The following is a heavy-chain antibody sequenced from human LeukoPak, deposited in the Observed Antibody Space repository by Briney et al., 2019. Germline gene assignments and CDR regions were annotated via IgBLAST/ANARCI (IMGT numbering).Heavy chain of an antibody. CDR1: GFTFSNYA. Sequence: GGSLRLSCAASGFTFSNYAMSWVRQAPGKGLEWVSTISGGGITPYYADSAKGRFTISRDNSKNTMFLQMNSLRADDTAVYYCPRQSYASGWNPFDYWGQGILVTVSS. J-gene: IGHJ4*02. CDR3: PRQSYASGWNPFDY. D-gene: IGHD6-19*01. CDR2: ISGGGITP. V-gene: IGHV3-23*01.